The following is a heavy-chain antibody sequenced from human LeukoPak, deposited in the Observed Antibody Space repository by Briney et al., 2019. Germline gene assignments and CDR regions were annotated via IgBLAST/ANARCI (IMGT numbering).Heavy chain of an antibody. V-gene: IGHV4-59*12. CDR1: GGSLSSYY. CDR3: AREGIRRDGYRRVDY. CDR2: IYYSGST. Sequence: SETLSLTCTVPGGSLSSYYWSWIRQPPREGLERIGYIYYSGSTNYNPSLKSRVTISVDTSKNQFSLKLRSVTAADTAVYYCAREGIRRDGYRRVDYWGQGTLVTVSS. J-gene: IGHJ4*02. D-gene: IGHD5-24*01.